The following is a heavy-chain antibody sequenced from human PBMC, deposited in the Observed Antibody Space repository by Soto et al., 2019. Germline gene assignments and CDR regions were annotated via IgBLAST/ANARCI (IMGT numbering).Heavy chain of an antibody. J-gene: IGHJ5*02. Sequence: LRLSCAASGFTFSSYSMNWVRQAPGKGLEWVSSISSTSSYIYYADSVKGRFTISRDNAKNSLYLQMNSLRAEDTAVYYCARDGPPHYDILTGPPRWFDPWGQGTLVTVSS. CDR1: GFTFSSYS. CDR3: ARDGPPHYDILTGPPRWFDP. CDR2: ISSTSSYI. V-gene: IGHV3-21*01. D-gene: IGHD3-9*01.